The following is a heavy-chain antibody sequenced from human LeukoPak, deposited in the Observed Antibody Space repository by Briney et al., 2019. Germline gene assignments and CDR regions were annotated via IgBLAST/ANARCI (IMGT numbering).Heavy chain of an antibody. CDR2: IYYSGST. D-gene: IGHD3-22*01. V-gene: IGHV4-59*01. CDR1: GGSISSYY. J-gene: IGHJ2*01. CDR3: ARDLSGSYYDSSGYYRSLPQPNWYFDL. Sequence: SETLSLTCTVSGGSISSYYWSWIRQPPGKGLEWIGYIYYSGSTNHIPSLKSRVTISVDTSKNQFSLKLNSVTAADTAVYYCARDLSGSYYDSSGYYRSLPQPNWYFDLWGRGTLVTVSS.